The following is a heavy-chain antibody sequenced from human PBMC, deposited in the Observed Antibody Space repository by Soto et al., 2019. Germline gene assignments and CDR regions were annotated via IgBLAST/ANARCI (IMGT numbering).Heavy chain of an antibody. CDR2: IYHSGST. CDR1: GGSISSSNW. V-gene: IGHV4-4*02. Sequence: QVQLQESGPGLVKPSGTLSLTCAVSGGSISSSNWWSWVRQPPGKGLEWIGEIYHSGSTNYNPSLKSRVTISVDKSKNQFSLKLSSVTAADTAVYYRATGAEGLTVTTAYLQKAPEGYFPHWGQGTLVTVSS. CDR3: ATGAEGLTVTTAYLQKAPEGYFPH. J-gene: IGHJ1*01. D-gene: IGHD4-4*01.